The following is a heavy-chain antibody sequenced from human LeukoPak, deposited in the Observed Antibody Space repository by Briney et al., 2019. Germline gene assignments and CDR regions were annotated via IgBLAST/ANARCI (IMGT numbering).Heavy chain of an antibody. CDR3: ARDRSGSFDP. CDR1: GGSISSYY. V-gene: IGHV4-59*01. D-gene: IGHD3-10*01. J-gene: IGHJ5*02. CDR2: IYYTGST. Sequence: SETLSLTCTVSGGSISSYYWSWIRQPPGKGLEWIGYIYYTGSTNYNPSLKSRVTISVDTSKNQFSLKLSSVTAADTAVYYCARDRSGSFDPWGQGTLVTVSS.